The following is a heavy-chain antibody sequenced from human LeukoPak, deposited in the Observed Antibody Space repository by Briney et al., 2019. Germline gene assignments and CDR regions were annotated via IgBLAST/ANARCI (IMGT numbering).Heavy chain of an antibody. CDR2: LVGSGFTI. Sequence: PGGSLRLSCAASGFTFSSYAMSWVRQAPGKGLEWVSTLVGSGFTIYYSDSVKGRFTISRDNSKNTVYLLMNSLRAEDTAVYYCARESTIVVVPAAIGYDAFDIWGQGTMVTVSS. J-gene: IGHJ3*02. V-gene: IGHV3-23*01. CDR1: GFTFSSYA. CDR3: ARESTIVVVPAAIGYDAFDI. D-gene: IGHD2-2*01.